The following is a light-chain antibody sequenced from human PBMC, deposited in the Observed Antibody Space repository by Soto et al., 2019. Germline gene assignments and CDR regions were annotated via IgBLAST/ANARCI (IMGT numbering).Light chain of an antibody. V-gene: IGKV3-15*01. J-gene: IGKJ2*01. Sequence: EIVMTQSPVTLSVSPGERATLSCRASQSVSSDLAWYQQKPGQAPRLLIYGASTRATGIPARFSGSGSGTEFTLTISSLQSEDFAVYYCQQYHNWLMYTFAQGTKLES. CDR1: QSVSSD. CDR3: QQYHNWLMYT. CDR2: GAS.